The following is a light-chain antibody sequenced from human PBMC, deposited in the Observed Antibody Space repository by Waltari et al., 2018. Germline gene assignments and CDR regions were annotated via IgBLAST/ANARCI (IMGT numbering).Light chain of an antibody. CDR1: SSDVGYYNF. Sequence: QSALTQPHSVSGSPGQSVTISCTGTSSDVGYYNFVSWYQHHPGKAPKLMIYGVTKRPPGVPDRFSGSKSGHTASLTISGLQAEDEADYYCCSYAGNYIFIFATGTKVTVL. J-gene: IGLJ1*01. CDR3: CSYAGNYIFI. V-gene: IGLV2-11*01. CDR2: GVT.